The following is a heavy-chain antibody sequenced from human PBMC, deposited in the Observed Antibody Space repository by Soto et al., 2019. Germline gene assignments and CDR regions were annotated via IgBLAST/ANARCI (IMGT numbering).Heavy chain of an antibody. D-gene: IGHD3-16*02. J-gene: IGHJ4*02. CDR2: ISGSGGST. CDR1: GFTFSSYA. CDR3: AKASEGLMITFGGVIATN. Sequence: PGGSLRLSCAASGFTFSSYAMSWVRQAPGKGLEWVSAISGSGGSTYYADSVKGRFTISRDNSKNTLYLQMNSLRAEDTAVYYCAKASEGLMITFGGVIATNWGQGTLVTVSS. V-gene: IGHV3-23*01.